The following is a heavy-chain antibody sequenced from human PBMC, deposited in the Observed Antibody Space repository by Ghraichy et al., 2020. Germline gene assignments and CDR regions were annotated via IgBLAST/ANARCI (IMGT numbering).Heavy chain of an antibody. D-gene: IGHD2-2*02. CDR1: GGTFSSYA. J-gene: IGHJ6*02. Sequence: SVKVSCKASGGTFSSYAISWVRQAPGQGLEWMGGIIPIFGIANYAQKFQGRVTITADKSTSTAYMELSSLRSEDTAVYYCARDGPLYCSSTSCYKDYYYGMDVWGQGTTVTVSS. CDR3: ARDGPLYCSSTSCYKDYYYGMDV. CDR2: IIPIFGIA. V-gene: IGHV1-69*10.